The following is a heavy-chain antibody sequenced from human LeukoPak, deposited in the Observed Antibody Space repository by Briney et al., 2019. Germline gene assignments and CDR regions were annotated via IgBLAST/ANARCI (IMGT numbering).Heavy chain of an antibody. Sequence: SVKVSCKASGGTFSSYAISWVRQAPGQGLEWMGGIIPIFGTANYAQKFQGRVTITADESTSTAYMELSSLRSEDTAVYYCARVLRYFDWLYRPYYYGMDVWGQGTTVTVSS. V-gene: IGHV1-69*13. CDR2: IIPIFGTA. D-gene: IGHD3-9*01. J-gene: IGHJ6*02. CDR1: GGTFSSYA. CDR3: ARVLRYFDWLYRPYYYGMDV.